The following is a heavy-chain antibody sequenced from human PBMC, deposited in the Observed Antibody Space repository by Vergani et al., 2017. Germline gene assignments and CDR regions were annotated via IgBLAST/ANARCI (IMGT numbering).Heavy chain of an antibody. D-gene: IGHD5-18*01. Sequence: QVSLVESGGGVVQPVRSLTLTCSAPGFTFSDYYMSWIRQAPGKGLEWVSYISSSGSTIYYVDSVKGRFTISRDNAKNSLYLQMNSLRAEDTAVYYCARRYSYDTWGRYYYYVDVWGKGTTVTVSS. CDR1: GFTFSDYY. CDR2: ISSSGSTI. V-gene: IGHV3-11*01. J-gene: IGHJ6*03. CDR3: ARRYSYDTWGRYYYYVDV.